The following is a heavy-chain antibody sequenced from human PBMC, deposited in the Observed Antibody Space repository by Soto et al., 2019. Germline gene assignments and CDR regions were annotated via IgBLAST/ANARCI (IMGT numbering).Heavy chain of an antibody. CDR3: AKVRPTDYLRYAPHL. V-gene: IGHV3-23*01. CDR2: ISPNGDST. J-gene: IGHJ3*01. CDR1: GFTFNNYA. D-gene: IGHD2-8*01. Sequence: EVQLLESGGGLVQPGGSLRLACAASGFTFNNYAMNWVRQAPGRGLEWVSIISPNGDSTYYADSVKGRFTISRDNSQNTVFLQMNSLRAEDTAIYFCAKVRPTDYLRYAPHLWGQGTLVTVSS.